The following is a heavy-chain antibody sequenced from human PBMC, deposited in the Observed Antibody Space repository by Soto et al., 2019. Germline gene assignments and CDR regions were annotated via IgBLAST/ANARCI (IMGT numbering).Heavy chain of an antibody. V-gene: IGHV1-58*01. CDR3: AAWGSGNYHDYYYYGMDV. J-gene: IGHJ6*02. CDR1: GFTFTSSA. D-gene: IGHD1-26*01. CDR2: IVVGSGNT. Sequence: SVKVSCKASGFTFTSSAVQWVRQARGQRLEWIGWIVVGSGNTNYAQKFQERVTITRDMSTSTAYMELSSLRSEDTAVYYCAAWGSGNYHDYYYYGMDVWGQGTTVTVSS.